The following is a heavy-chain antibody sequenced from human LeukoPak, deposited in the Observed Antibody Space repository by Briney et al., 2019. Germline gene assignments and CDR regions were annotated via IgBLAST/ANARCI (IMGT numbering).Heavy chain of an antibody. Sequence: PSETLSLTCTGSGGSISSSNCYWGCLRQPPGKGLEWIGSVYYSGSTYYKPSLESRVTISVDTSKNQFSLMLSSVTAADTAVYYCTNAGSYRVDYWGQGTLVTVSS. CDR1: GGSISSSNCY. CDR3: TNAGSYRVDY. D-gene: IGHD3-10*01. V-gene: IGHV4-39*01. CDR2: VYYSGST. J-gene: IGHJ4*02.